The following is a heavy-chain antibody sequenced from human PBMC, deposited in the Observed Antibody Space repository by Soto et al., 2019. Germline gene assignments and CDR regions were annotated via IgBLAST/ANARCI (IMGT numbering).Heavy chain of an antibody. D-gene: IGHD2-2*01. CDR2: IYYSGST. CDR1: GGSISSSSYY. V-gene: IGHV4-39*01. CDR3: ARHGMALQNYQLTLSDWFDP. J-gene: IGHJ5*02. Sequence: SETLSLTCTASGGSISSSSYYWGWIRQPPGKGLEWIGSIYYSGSTYYNPSLKSRVTISVDTSKNQFSLKASDTAMYYCARHGMALQNYQLTLSDWFDPWGQGTLVTVSS.